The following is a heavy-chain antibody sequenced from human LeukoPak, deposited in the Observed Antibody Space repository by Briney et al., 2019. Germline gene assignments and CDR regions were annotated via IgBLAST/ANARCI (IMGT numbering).Heavy chain of an antibody. J-gene: IGHJ4*02. CDR2: ISSSSSYI. V-gene: IGHV3-21*01. CDR3: AREISGILGFDY. Sequence: PGGSLRLSCAASGFTFTSYGMTWVRQAQGKGLEWVSSISSSSSYIYYADSVKGRFTISRDNAKNSVYLQMNSLRGEDTAVYYCAREISGILGFDYWGRGTLVTVSS. D-gene: IGHD6-13*01. CDR1: GFTFTSYG.